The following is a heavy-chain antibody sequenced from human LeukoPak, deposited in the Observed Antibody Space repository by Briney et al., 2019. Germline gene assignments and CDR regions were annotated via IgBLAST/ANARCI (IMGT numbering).Heavy chain of an antibody. V-gene: IGHV3-23*01. CDR1: GFTFSNYA. CDR2: LSDNGGSP. Sequence: GGSLRLSCAALGFTFSNYAMSWVRQAPGKGLEWVSSLSDNGGSPYYADSVKGRFTISRDNSKNTLYLHMNSLRVEDTAVYYCAKDPETYSSRWFDSWGQGTLVTVSS. CDR3: AKDPETYSSRWFDS. J-gene: IGHJ5*01. D-gene: IGHD2-21*01.